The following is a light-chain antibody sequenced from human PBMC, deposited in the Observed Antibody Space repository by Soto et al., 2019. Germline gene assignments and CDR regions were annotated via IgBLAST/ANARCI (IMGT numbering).Light chain of an antibody. V-gene: IGKV3-20*01. CDR2: GAS. CDR1: QSVSSSN. CDR3: QHYGSSPWT. Sequence: DILLTHSPGTLSLCPGDRATLYCRASQSVSSSNLAWYQQKRGQSPRLLIYGASSRATGIPDRFSGSGSGPDFTLTISRMEPEDFAVYFCQHYGSSPWTFGQGTKVDIK. J-gene: IGKJ1*01.